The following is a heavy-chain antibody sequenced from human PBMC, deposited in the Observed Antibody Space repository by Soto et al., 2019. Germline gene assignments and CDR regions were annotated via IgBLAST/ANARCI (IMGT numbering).Heavy chain of an antibody. J-gene: IGHJ5*02. CDR3: ARLYDILSPFDP. D-gene: IGHD3-9*01. V-gene: IGHV1-18*01. Sequence: QVQLVQSGAEVKKPGASVKVSCKASGYIFTSYVIRWVRQAPGQGLEWMGWISAYNGNTNYAQKLQGRVTMTTDTATSTAYMELRILRSDATAVYYFARLYDILSPFDPCGQGTLVTVSS. CDR2: ISAYNGNT. CDR1: GYIFTSYV.